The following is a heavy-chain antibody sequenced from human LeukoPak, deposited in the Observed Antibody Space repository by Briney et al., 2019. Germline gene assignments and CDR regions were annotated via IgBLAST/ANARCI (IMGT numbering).Heavy chain of an antibody. D-gene: IGHD3-16*01. J-gene: IGHJ4*02. V-gene: IGHV3-48*04. CDR3: ARVIGSYGDSAY. Sequence: GGSLRLSCAASGFTFSSFSMNWVRQAPGKGLEWLSYISSTSSAIYYADSLKGRFTICRDNAKNSLYLQMDSLRAEDTAVYYCARVIGSYGDSAYWGQGTLVTVSS. CDR1: GFTFSSFS. CDR2: ISSTSSAI.